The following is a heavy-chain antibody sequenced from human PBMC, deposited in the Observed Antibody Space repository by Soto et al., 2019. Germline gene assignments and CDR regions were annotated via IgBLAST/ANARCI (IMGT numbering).Heavy chain of an antibody. Sequence: PGGSLRLSCAASGFTFSSYAMHWVRQAPGKGLEWVAVISYDGSNKYYADSVKGRFTISRDNSKNTLYLQMNSLRAEDTAVYYCAVNYYDSSGYVGVPVYWGQGTLVTVSS. D-gene: IGHD3-22*01. CDR1: GFTFSSYA. J-gene: IGHJ4*02. V-gene: IGHV3-30-3*01. CDR3: AVNYYDSSGYVGVPVY. CDR2: ISYDGSNK.